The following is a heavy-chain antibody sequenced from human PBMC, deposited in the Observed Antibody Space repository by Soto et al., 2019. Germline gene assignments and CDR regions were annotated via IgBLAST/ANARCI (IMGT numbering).Heavy chain of an antibody. D-gene: IGHD5-18*01. CDR2: IYYSGST. Sequence: ETLSLTCTVSGGSISSYYWSWIRQPPGKGLEWIGYIYYSGSTNYNPSLKSRVTISVDTSKNQFSLKLSSVTAADTAVYYCAREGYGYSKHYFDYWGQGTLVTVSS. J-gene: IGHJ4*02. CDR1: GGSISSYY. CDR3: AREGYGYSKHYFDY. V-gene: IGHV4-59*01.